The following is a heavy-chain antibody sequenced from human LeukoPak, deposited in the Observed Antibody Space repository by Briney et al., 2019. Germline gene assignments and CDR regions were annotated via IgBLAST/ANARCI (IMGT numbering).Heavy chain of an antibody. V-gene: IGHV1-3*01. J-gene: IGHJ4*02. D-gene: IGHD3-10*01. CDR2: INAGNGNT. Sequence: ASVKVSCKASGYTFTSYAMHWVRQAPGQRLEWMGWINAGNGNTKYSQKFQGRVTITRDTSASTAYMELSSLRSEDTAVYYCARPPMVRGTNGDYWGQGPLVTVSS. CDR3: ARPPMVRGTNGDY. CDR1: GYTFTSYA.